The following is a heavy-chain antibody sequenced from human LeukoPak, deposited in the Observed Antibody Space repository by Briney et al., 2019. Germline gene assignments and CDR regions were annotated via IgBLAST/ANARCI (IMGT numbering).Heavy chain of an antibody. CDR3: ARRSYYGSGIYVHFDN. CDR2: INPSGGST. J-gene: IGHJ4*02. V-gene: IGHV1-46*01. Sequence: ASVKVSCKASGYTFTSYYMHWVRQAPGQGLEWMGIINPSGGSTSYAQKFQGRVTMTRDMSTGTVYMELSSLRSEDTAVYYCARRSYYGSGIYVHFDNWGQGTLVTVSS. CDR1: GYTFTSYY. D-gene: IGHD3-10*01.